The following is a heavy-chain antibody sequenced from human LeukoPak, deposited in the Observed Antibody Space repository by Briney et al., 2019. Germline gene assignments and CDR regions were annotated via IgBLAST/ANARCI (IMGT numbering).Heavy chain of an antibody. CDR1: GFTFSNAW. CDR3: TTDLGQGSKYYYDSSGYYFDY. D-gene: IGHD3-22*01. J-gene: IGHJ4*02. Sequence: GGSLRLSCAASGFTFSNAWMNWVRQAPGKGLEWVGRIKSKTDGGTTDYAAPVKGRLTISRDDSKNTLYLQMNSLKTEDTAVYYCTTDLGQGSKYYYDSSGYYFDYWGQGTLVTVSS. CDR2: IKSKTDGGTT. V-gene: IGHV3-15*07.